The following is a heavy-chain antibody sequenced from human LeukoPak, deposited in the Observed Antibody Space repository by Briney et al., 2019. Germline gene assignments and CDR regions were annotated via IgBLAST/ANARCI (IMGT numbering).Heavy chain of an antibody. Sequence: GGSLRLSCAASGFTFSSYSMNWVRQAPGKGLEWVSSISSSSSYIYYADSVKGRFTISRDNAKNSLYLQMNSLRAEDTAVYYCARERLGISVYYYFLDYWGQGTLVTVSS. CDR2: ISSSSSYI. J-gene: IGHJ4*02. CDR3: ARERLGISVYYYFLDY. V-gene: IGHV3-21*01. CDR1: GFTFSSYS. D-gene: IGHD3-22*01.